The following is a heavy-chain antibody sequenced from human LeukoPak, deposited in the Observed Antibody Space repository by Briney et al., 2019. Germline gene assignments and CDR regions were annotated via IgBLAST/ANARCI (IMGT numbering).Heavy chain of an antibody. CDR3: AKDSYYDFWSGYWTSYNWFDP. CDR2: ISGSSGST. J-gene: IGHJ5*02. V-gene: IGHV3-23*01. Sequence: GGSLRLSCAASGFTFSSYAMSWVRQAPGKGLEWVSAISGSSGSTYYADSVKGRFTISRDNSKNTLYLQMNSLRAEDTAVYYCAKDSYYDFWSGYWTSYNWFDPWGQGTLVTVSS. CDR1: GFTFSSYA. D-gene: IGHD3-3*01.